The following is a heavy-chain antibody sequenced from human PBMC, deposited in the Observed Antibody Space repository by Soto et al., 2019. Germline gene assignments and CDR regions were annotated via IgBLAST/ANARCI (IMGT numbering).Heavy chain of an antibody. D-gene: IGHD6-19*01. CDR3: AKTTDGWFSAFEI. V-gene: IGHV3-33*06. CDR2: VWYDGSHE. J-gene: IGHJ3*02. Sequence: GGSLRLSCAASGFTFSSYGMHWVRQAPGKGLEWVAVVWYDGSHENYVDSVKGRFTISRDNSKNTLYLQMNSLRAEDTAVYFCAKTTDGWFSAFEIWGQGTVVTVSS. CDR1: GFTFSSYG.